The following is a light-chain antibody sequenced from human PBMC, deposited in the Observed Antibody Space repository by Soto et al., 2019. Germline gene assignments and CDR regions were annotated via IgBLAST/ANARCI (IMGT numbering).Light chain of an antibody. CDR2: GAS. J-gene: IGKJ1*01. Sequence: EIVLTQSPATLSLSPGERATLSCRASQSVSSSYLAWYQQKPGQAPRLLIYGASSRATGIPDRFSGSGSGTDFTLTISSLQSEDSAVYYCQQYNNWPSWTFGQGTKVDIK. CDR1: QSVSSSY. CDR3: QQYNNWPSWT. V-gene: IGKV3-20*01.